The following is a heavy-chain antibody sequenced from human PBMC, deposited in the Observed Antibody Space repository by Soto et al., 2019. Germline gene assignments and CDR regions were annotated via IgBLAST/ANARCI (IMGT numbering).Heavy chain of an antibody. CDR1: GFTFSSYG. Sequence: GGSLRLSCAASGFTFSSYGMHWVRQAPGKGLEWVAVISYDGSNKYYADSVKGRFTISRDNSKNTLYLQMNSLRAEDTAVYYCAKSPRPYCTNGVCYYYYGMDVWGQGTTVTVSS. J-gene: IGHJ6*02. V-gene: IGHV3-30*18. D-gene: IGHD2-8*01. CDR2: ISYDGSNK. CDR3: AKSPRPYCTNGVCYYYYGMDV.